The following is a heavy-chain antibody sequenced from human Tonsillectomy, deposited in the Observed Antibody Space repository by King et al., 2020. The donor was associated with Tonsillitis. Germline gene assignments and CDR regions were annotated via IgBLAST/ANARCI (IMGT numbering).Heavy chain of an antibody. D-gene: IGHD3-3*01. J-gene: IGHJ3*02. CDR2: ISGSGGST. Sequence: VQLVESGGGLVQPGGSLRLSCAASGFTFSSYAMSWVRQAPGKGLEWVSAISGSGGSTYYADSVKGRFTISRDNSKHTLYLQMNSLRAEDTAVYYCAKYKGGRGIFGVVKAKFGAFDIWGQGTMVTVSS. CDR1: GFTFSSYA. CDR3: AKYKGGRGIFGVVKAKFGAFDI. V-gene: IGHV3-23*04.